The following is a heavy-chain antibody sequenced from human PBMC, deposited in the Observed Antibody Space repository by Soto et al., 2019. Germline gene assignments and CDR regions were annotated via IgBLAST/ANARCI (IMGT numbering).Heavy chain of an antibody. V-gene: IGHV3-30*18. D-gene: IGHD3-3*01. CDR1: GFTFSSYG. Sequence: PGGSLRLSCAASGFTFSSYGMHWVRQAPGKGLEWVAVISYDGSNKYYADSVKGRFTISRDNSKNTLYLQMNSLRAEDTAVYYCAKDRYDFWSGYYTRNNWFDPWGQGTLVTVSS. CDR2: ISYDGSNK. J-gene: IGHJ5*02. CDR3: AKDRYDFWSGYYTRNNWFDP.